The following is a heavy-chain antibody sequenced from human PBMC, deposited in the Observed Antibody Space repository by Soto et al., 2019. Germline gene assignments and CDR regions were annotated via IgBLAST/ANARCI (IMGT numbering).Heavy chain of an antibody. CDR3: ARWWFGEFFDY. CDR1: GGSISSGYYY. Sequence: QVQLQESGPGLVKPSQTLSLTCTVSGGSISSGYYYWSWIRQPPGKGLEWIGYIYYSGSTYYNPSLQSRVTISVDTSKNQFSLKLSSVTAADTAVYYCARWWFGEFFDYWGQGTLVTVSS. J-gene: IGHJ4*02. D-gene: IGHD3-10*01. CDR2: IYYSGST. V-gene: IGHV4-30-4*01.